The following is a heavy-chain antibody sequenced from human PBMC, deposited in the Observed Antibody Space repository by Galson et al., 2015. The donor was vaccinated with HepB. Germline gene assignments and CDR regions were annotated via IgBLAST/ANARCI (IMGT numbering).Heavy chain of an antibody. CDR3: ARSVTGYMASWFHRFFDL. CDR2: TYHTGSP. CDR1: GFSINSGSY. D-gene: IGHD6-13*01. J-gene: IGHJ2*01. Sequence: ETLSLTCNVSGFSINSGSYWGWIRQSPGRGLEWIGVTYHTGSPYYSPSLKSRVTISVDTSKNQFSLKVNSVTAADTAVYYCARSVTGYMASWFHRFFDLWGRGTLVTVSS. V-gene: IGHV4-38-2*02.